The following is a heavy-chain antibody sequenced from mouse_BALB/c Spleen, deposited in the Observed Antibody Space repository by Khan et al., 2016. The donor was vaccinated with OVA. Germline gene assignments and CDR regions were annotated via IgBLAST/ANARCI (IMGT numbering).Heavy chain of an antibody. CDR2: IDPANGNT. Sequence: IQLVQSGAELVKPGASVKLSCTASGFNIKDTYMHWVKQRPEQGLEWIGRIDPANGNTKYDPKFQGKATITADTSSNTAYLQRSILTSEDTAVYYCAIINAWGQGTTLTVSS. CDR3: AIINA. J-gene: IGHJ2*01. V-gene: IGHV14-3*02. CDR1: GFNIKDTY.